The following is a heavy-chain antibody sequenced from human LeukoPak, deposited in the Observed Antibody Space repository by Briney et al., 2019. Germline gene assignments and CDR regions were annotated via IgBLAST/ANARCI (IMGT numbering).Heavy chain of an antibody. J-gene: IGHJ4*02. Sequence: GGSLRLSCAASGFTFSSSWMTWVRQAPGKGLEWVASINQDGGEIHYVDSVKGRFTISRDNAKNSLYLQMNSLRAEDAAVYYCASRHCTSTNCYAFDYWGQGTLVTVSS. CDR2: INQDGGEI. V-gene: IGHV3-7*01. CDR3: ASRHCTSTNCYAFDY. D-gene: IGHD2-2*01. CDR1: GFTFSSSW.